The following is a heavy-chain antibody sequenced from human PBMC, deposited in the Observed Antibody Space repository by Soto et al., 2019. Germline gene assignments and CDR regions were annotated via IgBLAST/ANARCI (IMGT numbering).Heavy chain of an antibody. CDR1: GGPFSAYY. CDR2: INHSGTT. J-gene: IGHJ4*02. CDR3: ARGDYTNYFDN. D-gene: IGHD4-4*01. Sequence: PSETLSLTCAVYGGPFSAYYWTWIRQPPGKGLEWIGEINHSGTTNYNPSLKSRVTISRYTSKSQISLQLSSVTAADTAVYYCARGDYTNYFDNWGQGSLVTV. V-gene: IGHV4-34*01.